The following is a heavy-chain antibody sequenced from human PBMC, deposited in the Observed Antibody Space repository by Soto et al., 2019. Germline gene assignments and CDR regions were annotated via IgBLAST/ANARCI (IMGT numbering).Heavy chain of an antibody. CDR1: GGSISSSSYY. CDR2: IYYSGST. V-gene: IGHV4-39*01. D-gene: IGHD3-10*01. J-gene: IGHJ6*02. Sequence: PSETLSLTCTVSGGSISSSSYYWGWIRQPPGKGLEWIGSIYYSGSTYYNPSLKSRVTISVDTSKNQFSLKLSSVTAADTAVYYRARPITMGYYGMDVWGQGTTVTVSS. CDR3: ARPITMGYYGMDV.